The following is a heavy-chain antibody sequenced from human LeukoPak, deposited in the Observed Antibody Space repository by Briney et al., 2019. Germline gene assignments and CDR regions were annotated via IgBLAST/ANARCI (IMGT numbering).Heavy chain of an antibody. CDR2: ISSSSSYI. CDR3: ARIGRGGDYYGSGSNAFDI. Sequence: GGSLRLSCAASGFTFSSYSMNWVRQAPGKGLEWGSSISSSSSYIYYAHSVKGRFTISRDNAKNSLYLQMNSLRAEDTAVYYCARIGRGGDYYGSGSNAFDIWGQGTMVTVSS. J-gene: IGHJ3*02. V-gene: IGHV3-21*01. CDR1: GFTFSSYS. D-gene: IGHD3-10*01.